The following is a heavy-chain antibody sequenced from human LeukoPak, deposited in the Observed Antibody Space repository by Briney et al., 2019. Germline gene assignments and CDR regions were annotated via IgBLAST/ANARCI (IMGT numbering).Heavy chain of an antibody. CDR1: GYSFTSYW. V-gene: IGHV5-51*01. CDR2: IYPGDSDT. CDR3: ARHYYGGNEGPDAEYFQH. Sequence: GESLKISCKGSGYSFTSYWTGWVRQMPGKGLEWMGIIYPGDSDTRYSPSFQGQVTISADKSISTAYLQWSSLKASDTAMYYCARHYYGGNEGPDAEYFQHWGQGTLVTVSS. J-gene: IGHJ1*01. D-gene: IGHD4-23*01.